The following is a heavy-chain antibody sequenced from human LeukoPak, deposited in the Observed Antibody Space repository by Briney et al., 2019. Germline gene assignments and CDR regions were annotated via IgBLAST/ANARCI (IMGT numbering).Heavy chain of an antibody. CDR3: GRHTSMGVPLDILEKWFDT. D-gene: IGHD2/OR15-2a*01. CDR1: GYTFTSYY. J-gene: IGHJ5*02. V-gene: IGHV1-46*01. Sequence: ASVKVSCKASGYTFTSYYMHWVRQAPGQGLEWMGIINPSGGSTSYAQKFQGRVTMTTDTSTSTAYMELRSLRSDDTAVYYCGRHTSMGVPLDILEKWFDTWGQGTLVTVSS. CDR2: INPSGGST.